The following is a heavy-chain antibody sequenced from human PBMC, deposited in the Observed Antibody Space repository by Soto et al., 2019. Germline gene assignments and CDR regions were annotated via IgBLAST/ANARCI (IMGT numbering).Heavy chain of an antibody. J-gene: IGHJ6*01. CDR2: IYWNDDK. V-gene: IGHV2-5*01. CDR3: AHTIRGGGYYYSGMDV. CDR1: GFSLSTSGVG. D-gene: IGHD2-15*01. Sequence: SCPTLVNPTQTLTLTCTFSGFSLSTSGVGVGWIRQPPGKALECLVIIYWNDDKRYSPSLKSRLTITKDTSKNQVVLTMTNMDPVDTATYYCAHTIRGGGYYYSGMDVWGQGTTVTVSS.